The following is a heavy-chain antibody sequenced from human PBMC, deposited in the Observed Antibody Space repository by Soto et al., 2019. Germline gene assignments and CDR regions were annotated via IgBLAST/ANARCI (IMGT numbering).Heavy chain of an antibody. D-gene: IGHD1-1*01. CDR3: ANPIPKTGTTFGF. CDR1: GFTFSNFA. J-gene: IGHJ4*02. CDR2: ISGSGDDT. V-gene: IGHV3-23*01. Sequence: QLLESGGGFVQPGGSLRLSCVASGFTFSNFAMAWVRQAPGEGLEWVSAISGSGDDTFYPDSMKGRFTISRDNSKDTLYLQINSLRAEDTAVYYCANPIPKTGTTFGFWGQGTLVTVSS.